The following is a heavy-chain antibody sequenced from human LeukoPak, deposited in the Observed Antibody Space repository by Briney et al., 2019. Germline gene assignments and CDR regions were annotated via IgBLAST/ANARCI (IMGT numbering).Heavy chain of an antibody. CDR3: ARMGATTPHSANPDY. CDR1: GFGLDGYT. J-gene: IGHJ4*02. CDR2: INWNGDET. D-gene: IGHD1-1*01. Sequence: GGSLRLSCAASGFGLDGYTMHWVRQFPGKGLEWVSLINWNGDETYYSDSVKGRFTISRDNAKNSLYLQMNSLRAEDTAVYYCARMGATTPHSANPDYWGQGTLVTVSS. V-gene: IGHV3-43*01.